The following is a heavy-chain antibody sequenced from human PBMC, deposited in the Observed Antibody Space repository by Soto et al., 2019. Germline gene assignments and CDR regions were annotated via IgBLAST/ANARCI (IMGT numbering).Heavy chain of an antibody. CDR2: VYYTGST. V-gene: IGHV4-59*01. D-gene: IGHD3-22*01. CDR3: ARGRTLRNYADDPSAYFYFLNY. Sequence: SETLSLTCTVSGDSISTFYWGWKRQSPGKELEWIGYVYYTGSTNYNPSLKSRVTISVDRSKNQFSLKLTSANAADKAVYYCARGRTLRNYADDPSAYFYFLNYCDQG. CDR1: GDSISTFY. J-gene: IGHJ4*02.